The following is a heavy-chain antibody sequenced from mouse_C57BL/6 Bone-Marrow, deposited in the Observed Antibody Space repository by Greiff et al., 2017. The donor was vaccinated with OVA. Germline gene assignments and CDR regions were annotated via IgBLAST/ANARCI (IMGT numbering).Heavy chain of an antibody. CDR1: GFTFSSYT. CDR3: ARHTVGYFDY. J-gene: IGHJ2*01. V-gene: IGHV5-9*01. CDR2: ISGGGGNT. Sequence: DVQLVESGGGLVKPGGSLKLSCAASGFTFSSYTMSWVRQTPEKRLEWVATISGGGGNTYYPDSVKGRFTISRDNAKNTLYLQMSSLRSEDTALYYCARHTVGYFDYWGQGTTLTVSS. D-gene: IGHD1-1*01.